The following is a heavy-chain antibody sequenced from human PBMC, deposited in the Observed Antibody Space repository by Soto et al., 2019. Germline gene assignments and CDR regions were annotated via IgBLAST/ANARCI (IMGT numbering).Heavy chain of an antibody. Sequence: WGSLRLSCAASGFTFSNAWMRWVRPAPGKGLGWVGRIKSKTDGGTTDYAAPVKGRFTISRDDSKNTLYLQMNSLKTEDTAVYYCTTDRTDHLRYYYYYYGMDVWGQGTTVTVSS. CDR2: IKSKTDGGTT. J-gene: IGHJ6*02. V-gene: IGHV3-15*01. CDR3: TTDRTDHLRYYYYYYGMDV. CDR1: GFTFSNAW. D-gene: IGHD4-17*01.